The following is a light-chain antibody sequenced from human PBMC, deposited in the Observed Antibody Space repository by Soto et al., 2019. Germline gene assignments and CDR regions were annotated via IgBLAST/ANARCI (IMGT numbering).Light chain of an antibody. J-gene: IGLJ2*01. V-gene: IGLV3-1*01. CDR2: QDS. CDR1: KLGDKY. Sequence: SSELTQPPSVSVSPGQTASITCSGDKLGDKYACWYQQKPGQSPVLVIYQDSKRPSGIPERFSGSNSGNTATLTISGTQAMDEADFYCQAWDRSTYVVVGGGTKLTVL. CDR3: QAWDRSTYVV.